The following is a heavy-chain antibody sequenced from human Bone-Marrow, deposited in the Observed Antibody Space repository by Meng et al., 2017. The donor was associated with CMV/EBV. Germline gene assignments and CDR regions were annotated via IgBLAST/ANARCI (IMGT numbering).Heavy chain of an antibody. V-gene: IGHV3-7*01. CDR3: AVDCSSTSCYFINDAFDI. J-gene: IGHJ3*02. CDR2: IRPDGGEQ. Sequence: GGSLRLSCAASGFNFGNHWMSWVRQAPERGLEWVAAIRPDGGEQYYADSVQGRFNISRDNTKKSLSLQLNSLRAEDTAVYYCAVDCSSTSCYFINDAFDIWGQGTMVTVSS. CDR1: GFNFGNHW. D-gene: IGHD2-2*01.